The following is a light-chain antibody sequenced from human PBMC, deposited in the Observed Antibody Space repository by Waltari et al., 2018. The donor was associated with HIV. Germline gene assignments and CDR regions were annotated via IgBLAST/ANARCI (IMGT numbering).Light chain of an antibody. CDR1: NSDVGGCKF. V-gene: IGLV2-14*01. CDR2: EVN. Sequence: ALPQPAPASASPGQPITTSCTATNSDVGGCKFVSWYQQHPDKAPKLMIYEVNNRPSGVSSRFSGSKSGNTASLTISGLQAADEADYYCSSYTDSRPLYVFGTGTKVTVL. J-gene: IGLJ1*01. CDR3: SSYTDSRPLYV.